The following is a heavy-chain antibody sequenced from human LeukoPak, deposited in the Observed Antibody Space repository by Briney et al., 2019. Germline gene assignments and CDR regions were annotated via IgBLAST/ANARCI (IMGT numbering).Heavy chain of an antibody. CDR3: ARGVFGGSGSYSH. CDR2: INPNSGGT. CDR1: GYTFTGYY. V-gene: IGHV1-2*02. Sequence: ASVKVSCKASGYTFTGYYMHWVRQAPGQGLEWMGWINPNSGGTNYAQKFQGRVTMTRDTSISTAYMELRSLRSDDTAVYYCARGVFGGSGSYSHWGQGTLVTVSS. J-gene: IGHJ4*02. D-gene: IGHD3-10*01.